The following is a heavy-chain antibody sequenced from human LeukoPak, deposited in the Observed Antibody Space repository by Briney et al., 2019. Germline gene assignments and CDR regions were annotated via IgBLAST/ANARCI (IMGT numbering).Heavy chain of an antibody. D-gene: IGHD5-24*01. J-gene: IGHJ4*02. V-gene: IGHV3-30*02. CDR2: IRCGGSNK. Sequence: GGSLRLSCAASGFTFSSYGMHWVRQAPGKGLEWVAFIRCGGSNKKYADSLKGRFTISRDNSKNTLYLQMNSLRAEDTAVYYCARDGPQMGYNLTQFVYWGQGTLATVSS. CDR1: GFTFSSYG. CDR3: ARDGPQMGYNLTQFVY.